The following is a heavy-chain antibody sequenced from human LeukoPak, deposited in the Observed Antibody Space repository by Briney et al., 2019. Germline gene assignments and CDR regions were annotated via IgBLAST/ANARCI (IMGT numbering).Heavy chain of an antibody. CDR2: ISWNSGSI. V-gene: IGHV3-9*03. J-gene: IGHJ3*02. CDR3: AKGAGYNWNSDDAFDI. D-gene: IGHD1-7*01. CDR1: GFTFDDYA. Sequence: PGRSLRLSCAASGFTFDDYAMHWVRQAPGKGLEWVSGISWNSGSIGYADSVKGRFTISRDNAKNSLYLQMNSLRAEDVALYYCAKGAGYNWNSDDAFDIWGQGTMVTVSS.